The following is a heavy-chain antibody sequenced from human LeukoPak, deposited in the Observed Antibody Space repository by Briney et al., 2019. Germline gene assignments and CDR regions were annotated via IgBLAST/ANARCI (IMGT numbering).Heavy chain of an antibody. D-gene: IGHD5-12*01. CDR1: GGSISGYY. V-gene: IGHV4-59*01. CDR2: IYYTGSI. CDR3: AGSSGYGSTHYFDY. J-gene: IGHJ4*02. Sequence: SETLSLTCTVSGGSISGYYWSWIRQPPGKGLEWIGYIYYTGSINYNPSHKSRVTISIDTSKNQFSLKLSSVTAADTAVYYCAGSSGYGSTHYFDYWGQGTLVTVSS.